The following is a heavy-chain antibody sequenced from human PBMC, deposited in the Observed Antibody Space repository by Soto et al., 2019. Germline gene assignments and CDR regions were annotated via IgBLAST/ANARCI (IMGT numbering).Heavy chain of an antibody. CDR3: ARGGYCSGGSCYSYYGVDL. CDR2: ISAYNGNT. V-gene: IGHV1-18*01. D-gene: IGHD2-15*01. J-gene: IGHJ6*02. Sequence: ASVKVSCKASGYTFTSYGISWVRQAPGQGLEWMGWISAYNGNTNYAQKLQGRVTMTTDTSTSTAYMELRSLRSDDTAVYYCARGGYCSGGSCYSYYGVDLWGQETTLTISS. CDR1: GYTFTSYG.